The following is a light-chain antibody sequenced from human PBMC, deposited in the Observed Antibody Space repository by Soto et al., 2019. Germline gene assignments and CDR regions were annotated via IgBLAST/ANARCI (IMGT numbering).Light chain of an antibody. Sequence: QSVLTQPASVSGSPGQSIAISCTGTSSDVGGFNYVSWYQQHPGKAPKLLIYDVTSRPSGVSDRFSGSKSANTASLTISGLQAEDEADYYCASYTTGSTYVFGTGTKVTVL. CDR1: SSDVGGFNY. CDR2: DVT. CDR3: ASYTTGSTYV. V-gene: IGLV2-14*03. J-gene: IGLJ1*01.